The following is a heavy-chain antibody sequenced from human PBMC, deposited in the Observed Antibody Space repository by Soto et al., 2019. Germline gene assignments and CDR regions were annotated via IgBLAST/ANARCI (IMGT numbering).Heavy chain of an antibody. CDR1: GGTFSRYA. J-gene: IGHJ4*02. Sequence: QVQLVQSGAEVKKPGSSVKVSCKASGGTFSRYAISWVRQAPGQGLEWMGGIIPIFGTANYAQKLQGRVTMTTDTSTSTAYMELRSLRSDDTAVYYCARDYYDSSGYRYWGQGTLVTVSS. V-gene: IGHV1-69*06. CDR2: IIPIFGTA. CDR3: ARDYYDSSGYRY. D-gene: IGHD3-22*01.